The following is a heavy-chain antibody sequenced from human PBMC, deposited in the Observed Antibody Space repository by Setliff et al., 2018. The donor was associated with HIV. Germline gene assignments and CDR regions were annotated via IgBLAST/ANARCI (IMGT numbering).Heavy chain of an antibody. Sequence: SETLSLTCAVSGYSISSGYFWGWIRQSPEKGLEWVGTIWHSGNTYYNPSLRSRVSLSIDTSKNEFSLKLNSVTAADTAVYYCARGIDNFWSGYVRWGQGTLVTVSS. V-gene: IGHV4-38-2*01. J-gene: IGHJ4*02. CDR3: ARGIDNFWSGYVR. CDR1: GYSISSGYF. D-gene: IGHD3-3*01. CDR2: IWHSGNT.